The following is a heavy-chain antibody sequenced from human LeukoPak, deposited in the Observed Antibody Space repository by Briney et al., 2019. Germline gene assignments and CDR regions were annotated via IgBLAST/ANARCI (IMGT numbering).Heavy chain of an antibody. CDR3: AKDWTTVVTPKGYYFGS. CDR1: GFSFNNYA. V-gene: IGHV3-23*01. D-gene: IGHD4-23*01. J-gene: IGHJ4*02. Sequence: GGSLRLSCAASGFSFNNYAMSWVRQAPGKGLEWVSAISTTGGSTYYADSVKGRFTISRDNSKNTLSLQMDSLRVEDTAVYYCAKDWTTVVTPKGYYFGSWGQGTLVTVSS. CDR2: ISTTGGST.